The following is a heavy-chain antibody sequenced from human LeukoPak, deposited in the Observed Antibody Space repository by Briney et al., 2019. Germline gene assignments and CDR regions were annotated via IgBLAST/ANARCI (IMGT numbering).Heavy chain of an antibody. Sequence: GGALRLSCAASGFTFSSYAMSWVRQAPGKGLEGVSAISGSGGSTYYADSVKGRFTISRDNSKNTLYLQMNSLRAEDTAVYYCASTGGRGYSGYEPFDYWGQGTLVTVSS. CDR2: ISGSGGST. CDR1: GFTFSSYA. J-gene: IGHJ4*02. D-gene: IGHD5-12*01. V-gene: IGHV3-23*01. CDR3: ASTGGRGYSGYEPFDY.